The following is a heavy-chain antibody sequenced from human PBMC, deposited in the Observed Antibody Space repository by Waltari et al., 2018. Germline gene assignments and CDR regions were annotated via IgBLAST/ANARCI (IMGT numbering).Heavy chain of an antibody. CDR1: GYTFTGYY. CDR3: AREGRICSSTSCDFDY. D-gene: IGHD2-2*01. Sequence: QVQLVQSGAEVKKPGASVKVSCKASGYTFTGYYMHWVRQAPGQGLEWMGRINPNSGGTNYAQKFQGRVTMTRDTSISTAYMELSRLRSDDTAVYYCAREGRICSSTSCDFDYWGQGTLVTVSS. CDR2: INPNSGGT. J-gene: IGHJ4*02. V-gene: IGHV1-2*06.